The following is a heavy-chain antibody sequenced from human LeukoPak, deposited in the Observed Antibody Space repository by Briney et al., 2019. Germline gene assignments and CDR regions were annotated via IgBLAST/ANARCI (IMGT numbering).Heavy chain of an antibody. D-gene: IGHD6-13*01. CDR1: GGSISSGSYY. Sequence: SETLSLTCTVSGGSISSGSYYWSWIRQPAGKGLEWIGRIYTSGSTNYNPSLKSRVTISVDTSKNQFSLKLSSVTAADTAVYYCAGQNIAAAGTNWFDPWGQGTLVTVSS. J-gene: IGHJ5*02. CDR3: AGQNIAAAGTNWFDP. V-gene: IGHV4-61*02. CDR2: IYTSGST.